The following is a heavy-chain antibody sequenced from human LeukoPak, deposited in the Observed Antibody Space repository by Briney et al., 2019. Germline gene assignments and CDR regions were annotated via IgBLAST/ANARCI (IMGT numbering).Heavy chain of an antibody. CDR1: GFPLSGYS. CDR3: VRVVYCSSSTCRNYFDY. CDR2: IASSTNYI. Sequence: GGSLRLSCAAFGFPLSGYSMNWVRQAPGKGLEWVSSIASSTNYIYYADSVKGRFTISSDNARNSLYLQMNSLRAEDTAVYYCVRVVYCSSSTCRNYFDYWGQGTLVTVSS. D-gene: IGHD2-2*01. V-gene: IGHV3-21*01. J-gene: IGHJ4*02.